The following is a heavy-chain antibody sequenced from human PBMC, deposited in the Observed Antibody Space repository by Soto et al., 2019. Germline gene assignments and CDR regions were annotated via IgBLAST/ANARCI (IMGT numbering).Heavy chain of an antibody. J-gene: IGHJ3*02. CDR1: GFTFSSYG. Sequence: QVQLVESGGGVVQPGRSLRLSCAASGFTFSSYGMHWVRQAPGKGLEGVAVIWYDGSNKYYADSVKGRFTISRDNSKNTLDLQMNSLRAEDTAVYYCARRWGYDAFDIWGQGTMVTVSS. D-gene: IGHD3-16*01. V-gene: IGHV3-33*01. CDR3: ARRWGYDAFDI. CDR2: IWYDGSNK.